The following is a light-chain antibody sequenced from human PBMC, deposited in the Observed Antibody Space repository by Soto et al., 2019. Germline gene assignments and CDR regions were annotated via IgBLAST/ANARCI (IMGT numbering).Light chain of an antibody. Sequence: ETMLTQSPATLSASPGERVTLSCRATQSVTYNFAWYQQKPGQAPRLLIYGASTRATGIPARFSGRGSGTEFTLTITSLQSEDLAVYFFEQYSGWLWTFGQGTKVDIK. CDR1: QSVTYN. CDR2: GAS. J-gene: IGKJ1*01. V-gene: IGKV3-15*01. CDR3: EQYSGWLWT.